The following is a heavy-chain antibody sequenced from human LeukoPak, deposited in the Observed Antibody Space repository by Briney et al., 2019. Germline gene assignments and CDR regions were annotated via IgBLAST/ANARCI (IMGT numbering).Heavy chain of an antibody. CDR2: IIPIFGTA. Sequence: ASVTVPCTASGGTFSSYAISWVRQAPGQGLEWMGGIIPIFGTANYAQKFQGRVTMTRDTSTSTVYMELSSLRSEDTAVYYCASSGGYSYGLFDPWGQGTLVTVSS. CDR3: ASSGGYSYGLFDP. V-gene: IGHV1-69*05. CDR1: GGTFSSYA. D-gene: IGHD5-18*01. J-gene: IGHJ5*02.